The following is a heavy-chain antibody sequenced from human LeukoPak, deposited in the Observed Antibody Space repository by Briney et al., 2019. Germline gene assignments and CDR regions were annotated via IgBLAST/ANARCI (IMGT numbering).Heavy chain of an antibody. CDR2: INPSGGST. D-gene: IGHD3-10*01. J-gene: IGHJ6*02. CDR3: ARDQWFWELAPYYYYYGMDV. CDR1: GYTFTSYY. V-gene: IGHV1-46*01. Sequence: ASVKVSCKASGYTFTSYYMHWVRQAPGQGLEWMGIINPSGGSTSYAQKFQGRVTMTRDTSTSTVYMELSSLRSEDTAVYYCARDQWFWELAPYYYYYGMDVWGQGTTVTVSS.